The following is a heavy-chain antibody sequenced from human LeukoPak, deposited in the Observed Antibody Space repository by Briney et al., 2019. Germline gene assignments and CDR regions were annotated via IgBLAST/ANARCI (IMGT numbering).Heavy chain of an antibody. D-gene: IGHD6-13*01. CDR1: GFTFSSYG. CDR3: AKERYSSSSLFAITPFDY. CDR2: IQYDGNNK. J-gene: IGHJ4*02. V-gene: IGHV3-30*02. Sequence: PGGSLRLSCTASGFTFSSYGMHWVRQAPGKGLEWVAIIQYDGNNKHYVDSVQGRFTISRDNSKNTLYLQMNSLRPEDTAAYYCAKERYSSSSLFAITPFDYWGQGTLVTVSS.